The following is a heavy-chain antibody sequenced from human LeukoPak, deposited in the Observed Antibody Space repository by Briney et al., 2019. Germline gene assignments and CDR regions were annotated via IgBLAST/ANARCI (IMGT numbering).Heavy chain of an antibody. CDR1: GYSFTSYW. J-gene: IGHJ6*02. Sequence: GESLKISCKGSGYSFTSYWIGWVRQMPGKGLEWMGIIYPGDSDIRYSPSFQGQVTISADKSISTAYLQWSSLKASDTAMYYCARRSSIAAAGPYYYYGMDVWGQGTTVTVSS. CDR2: IYPGDSDI. D-gene: IGHD6-13*01. CDR3: ARRSSIAAAGPYYYYGMDV. V-gene: IGHV5-51*01.